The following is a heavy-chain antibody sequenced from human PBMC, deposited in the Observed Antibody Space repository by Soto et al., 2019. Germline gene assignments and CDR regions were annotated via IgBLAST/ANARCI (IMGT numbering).Heavy chain of an antibody. CDR3: AREYGGNSGTFDY. CDR1: GGSFSGYY. Sequence: SSETLSLTCAVYGGSFSGYYWSWIRQPPGKGLEWIGEINHSGSTNYNPSLKSRVTISVDTSKNQFSLKLSSVTAADTAVYYCAREYGGNSGTFDYWGQGTQVT. D-gene: IGHD2-21*02. CDR2: INHSGST. V-gene: IGHV4-34*01. J-gene: IGHJ4*02.